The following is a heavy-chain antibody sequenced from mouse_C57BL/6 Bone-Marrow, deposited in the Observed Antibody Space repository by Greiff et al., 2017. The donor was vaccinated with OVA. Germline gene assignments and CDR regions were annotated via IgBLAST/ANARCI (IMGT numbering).Heavy chain of an antibody. CDR3: AINYYGRSYCWYFDV. J-gene: IGHJ1*03. CDR2: IYPGDGDT. CDR1: GYAFSSSW. Sequence: VQLQQSGPELVKPGASVKISCKASGYAFSSSWMNWVKQRPGKGLEWIGRIYPGDGDTNYNGKFKGKATLTADKSSSTAYMQLSSLTSEDSAVYFCAINYYGRSYCWYFDVWGTGTTVTVSS. V-gene: IGHV1-82*01. D-gene: IGHD1-1*01.